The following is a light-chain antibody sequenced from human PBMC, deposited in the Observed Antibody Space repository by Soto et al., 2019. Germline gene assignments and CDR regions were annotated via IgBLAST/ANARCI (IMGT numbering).Light chain of an antibody. Sequence: LTQPASVSGSPGQSITISCTGTNSDIGSYSHVAWYQQFPGKTPKLIIYEVSYRPSGVSHRFSAPKSGNTASLTISGLQADDEADYYCISYTGSSTSYVFGTGTKVTVL. V-gene: IGLV2-14*01. CDR3: ISYTGSSTSYV. CDR2: EVS. J-gene: IGLJ1*01. CDR1: NSDIGSYSH.